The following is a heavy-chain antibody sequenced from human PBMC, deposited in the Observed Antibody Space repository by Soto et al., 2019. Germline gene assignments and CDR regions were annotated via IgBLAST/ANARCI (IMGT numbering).Heavy chain of an antibody. CDR3: ARQFYYDSSAYPN. D-gene: IGHD3-22*01. Sequence: GESLKISCKGSGYSFISYWIAWVRQRPGKGLEWMGSIFPAAFDTRYSPSFQGQVTISVDTSISTAYLQWGRLEASDTAIYYCARQFYYDSSAYPNWGQGTQVTVSS. CDR1: GYSFISYW. J-gene: IGHJ4*02. CDR2: IFPAAFDT. V-gene: IGHV5-51*01.